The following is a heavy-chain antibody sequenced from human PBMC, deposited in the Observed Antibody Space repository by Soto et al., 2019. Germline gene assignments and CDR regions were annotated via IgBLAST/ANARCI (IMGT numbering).Heavy chain of an antibody. Sequence: GASVKASCKASGYTFTGYYMHWVRQAPGQGLEWMGWINPNSGGTNYAQKFQGWVTMTRDTSISTAYMEVTRLRSDDTAVYFCARGVDLVLVSELGSKLRYFDWLFDYWG. J-gene: IGHJ4*01. V-gene: IGHV1-2*04. CDR1: GYTFTGYY. D-gene: IGHD3-9*01. CDR3: ARGVDLVLVSELGSKLRYFDWLFDY. CDR2: INPNSGGT.